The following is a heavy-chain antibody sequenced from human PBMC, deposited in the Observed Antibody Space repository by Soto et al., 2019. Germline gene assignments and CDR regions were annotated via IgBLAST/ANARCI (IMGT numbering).Heavy chain of an antibody. CDR2: IWYDGSNK. CDR3: ARDVRSRDVGGDAFDI. Sequence: LRLSCAASGFTFSSYGMHWVRQAPGKGLEWVAVIWYDGSNKYYADSVKGRFTISRDNSKNTLYLQMNSLRAEDTAVYYCARDVRSRDVGGDAFDIWGQGTMVTVSS. D-gene: IGHD3-10*01. CDR1: GFTFSSYG. J-gene: IGHJ3*02. V-gene: IGHV3-33*01.